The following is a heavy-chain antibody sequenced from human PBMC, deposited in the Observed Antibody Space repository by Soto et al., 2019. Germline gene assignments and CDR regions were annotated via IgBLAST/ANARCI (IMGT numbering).Heavy chain of an antibody. D-gene: IGHD3-22*01. V-gene: IGHV3-30-3*01. J-gene: IGHJ3*02. Sequence: LRLSCSASGFTFSSYAMHLVRQAPFNGLEWVAVISYDGSNKYYADSVKGRFTISRDNSKNTLYLQMNSLRAEDTAVYYCAREVDSSGYITTGAFDIWGQGTMVTVSS. CDR2: ISYDGSNK. CDR3: AREVDSSGYITTGAFDI. CDR1: GFTFSSYA.